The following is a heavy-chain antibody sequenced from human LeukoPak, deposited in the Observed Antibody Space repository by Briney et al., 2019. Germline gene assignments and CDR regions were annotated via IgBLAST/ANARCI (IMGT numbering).Heavy chain of an antibody. CDR3: ARPSEHYYDSSGGTVDI. J-gene: IGHJ3*02. CDR1: GYTFNTYW. D-gene: IGHD3-22*01. CDR2: IYPGDSDT. V-gene: IGHV5-51*01. Sequence: GESLKISCKGSGYTFNTYWVGWVRQMPGKGLEWMGIIYPGDSDTRYSPSFQGQVTFSADKSSSIAYLQWSSLKASDTAMYYCARPSEHYYDSSGGTVDIWGQGTMVTVSS.